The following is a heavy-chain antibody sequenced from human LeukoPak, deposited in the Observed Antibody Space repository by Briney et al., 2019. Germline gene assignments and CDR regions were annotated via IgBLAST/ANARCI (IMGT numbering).Heavy chain of an antibody. V-gene: IGHV1-69*01. J-gene: IGHJ6*04. D-gene: IGHD3-9*01. CDR2: IIPIFGTA. Sequence: SVTVSCKASGGTFSSYAISWVRQAPGQGLEWMGGIIPIFGTANYAQKFQGRVTITADESTSTAYMELSSLRSEDTAVYYCARSRYFDWLSPYYYYGMDVWGKGTTVTVSS. CDR3: ARSRYFDWLSPYYYYGMDV. CDR1: GGTFSSYA.